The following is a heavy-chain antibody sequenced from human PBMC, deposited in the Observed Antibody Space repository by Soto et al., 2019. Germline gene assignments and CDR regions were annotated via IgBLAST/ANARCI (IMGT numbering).Heavy chain of an antibody. CDR3: ARDRGEGVAVAGTDAFDI. J-gene: IGHJ3*02. CDR1: GFTFSSYW. D-gene: IGHD6-19*01. CDR2: IKHDGSEK. Sequence: VQLVESGGGLVQPGGSLRLSCAASGFTFSSYWMSWVRQAPGKGLEWVANIKHDGSEKYYVDSVKGRFTISRDNAKNSLYRQMNSLRAEDTAVYYCARDRGEGVAVAGTDAFDIWGQGTMVTVSS. V-gene: IGHV3-7*01.